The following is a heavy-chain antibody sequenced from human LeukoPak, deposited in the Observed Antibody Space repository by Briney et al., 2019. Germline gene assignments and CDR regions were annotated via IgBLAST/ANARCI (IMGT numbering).Heavy chain of an antibody. CDR3: AKQQLAYYYYGMDV. Sequence: PGGSLRLSCAASGFTFRTYSMSWVRQAPGKGLEWVAVISYDGSNKYYADSVKGRFTISRDNSKNTLYLQMNSLRAEDTAVYYCAKQQLAYYYYGMDVWGQGTTVTVSS. D-gene: IGHD6-13*01. J-gene: IGHJ6*02. CDR1: GFTFRTYS. V-gene: IGHV3-30*18. CDR2: ISYDGSNK.